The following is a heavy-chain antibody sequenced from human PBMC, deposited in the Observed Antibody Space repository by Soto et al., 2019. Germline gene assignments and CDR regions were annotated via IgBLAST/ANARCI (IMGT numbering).Heavy chain of an antibody. D-gene: IGHD6-6*01. CDR2: ISYDGSNK. J-gene: IGHJ6*02. CDR3: AKEHPRSSSSYYYYYYGMDV. V-gene: IGHV3-30*18. CDR1: GFTFSSYG. Sequence: QVQLVESGGGVVQPGRSLRLSCAASGFTFSSYGMHWVRQAPGKGLEWVAVISYDGSNKYYADSVKGRFTISRDNSKNTLYLQMNSLRAEDMAVYYCAKEHPRSSSSYYYYYYGMDVWGQGTTVTVSS.